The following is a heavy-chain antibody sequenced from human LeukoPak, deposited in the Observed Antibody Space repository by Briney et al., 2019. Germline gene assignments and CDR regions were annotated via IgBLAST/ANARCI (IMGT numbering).Heavy chain of an antibody. J-gene: IGHJ6*04. CDR1: GFSFSNHR. D-gene: IGHD4-17*01. CDR2: IKQDGSEE. Sequence: GGSLRLSCVASGFSFSNHRMSWVRQAPGKGLEWVADIKQDGSEEHYVDSVRGRFTISRDNAKNSLYLQMNSLRAEDTAVYYCAREGTTVGMDVWGKGTTVTISS. V-gene: IGHV3-7*01. CDR3: AREGTTVGMDV.